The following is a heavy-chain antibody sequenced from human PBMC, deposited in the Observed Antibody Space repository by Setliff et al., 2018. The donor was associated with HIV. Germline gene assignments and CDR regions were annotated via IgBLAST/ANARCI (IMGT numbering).Heavy chain of an antibody. CDR2: IYYTGDT. D-gene: IGHD5-18*01. V-gene: IGHV4-30-4*08. Sequence: PSETLSLTCTVSGGSISNGDHYWAWIRQSPGKGLEWIGYIYYTGDTYYRSSLESRVTISVDTSNNQFSLRLRSVTASDTAVYRCARGGGPDTNFDLWGQGTLVTISS. J-gene: IGHJ4*02. CDR1: GGSISNGDHY. CDR3: ARGGGPDTNFDL.